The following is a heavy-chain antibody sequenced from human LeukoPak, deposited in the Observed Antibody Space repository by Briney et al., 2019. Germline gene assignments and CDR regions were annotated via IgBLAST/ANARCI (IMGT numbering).Heavy chain of an antibody. CDR3: TKDRYGSGTYQDY. CDR2: ISYDGSNK. D-gene: IGHD3-10*01. J-gene: IGHJ4*02. V-gene: IGHV3-30*18. CDR1: GFTFSSYG. Sequence: GGSLRLSCAASGFTFSSYGMHWVRQAPGKGLEWVAVISYDGSNKYYADSVKGRFTISRDNSKNTLYLQMNSLRAEDTAVYYCTKDRYGSGTYQDYWGQGTLVTVSS.